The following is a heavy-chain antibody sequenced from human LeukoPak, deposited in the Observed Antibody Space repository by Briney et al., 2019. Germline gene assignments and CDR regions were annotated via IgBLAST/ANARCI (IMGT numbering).Heavy chain of an antibody. CDR1: GASISSGGYY. CDR3: ARTSTITTAFDP. V-gene: IGHV4-61*02. D-gene: IGHD4-11*01. CDR2: VYTGGST. J-gene: IGHJ5*02. Sequence: PSQTLSLTCTVSGASISSGGYYWSWLRQPAGKGLEWVGRVYTGGSTNYNPSLESRATISVDTSKNQFSLRLTSVTAADTAVYYCARTSTITTAFDPWGQGTLVTVSS.